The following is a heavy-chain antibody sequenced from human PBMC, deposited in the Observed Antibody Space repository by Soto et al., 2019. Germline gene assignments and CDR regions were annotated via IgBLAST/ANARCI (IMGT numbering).Heavy chain of an antibody. CDR3: ATGGYDSSGYYFRDY. CDR2: FDPEDGET. CDR1: GYTLTELS. V-gene: IGHV1-24*01. J-gene: IGHJ4*02. Sequence: GASVKVSCKVSGYTLTELSMHWVRQAPGKGLEWMGGFDPEDGETIYAQKFQGRVTMTEDTSTDTAYMELSSLRSADTAVYYCATGGYDSSGYYFRDYWGQGTLVTVSS. D-gene: IGHD3-22*01.